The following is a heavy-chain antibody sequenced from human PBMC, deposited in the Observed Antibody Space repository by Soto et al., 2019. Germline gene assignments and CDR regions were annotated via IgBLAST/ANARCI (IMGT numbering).Heavy chain of an antibody. Sequence: QVQLQESGPGLVKPSETLSLTCTVSGVSISNNYWSWIRQPPGKGLEWIGYSYYNGNTNYSPSLKSRVTMSVDTSRNQNALKSTTVTAADTAVYYCTRANWYSEYWGQGTLVTVSS. J-gene: IGHJ4*02. CDR3: TRANWYSEY. D-gene: IGHD1-7*01. CDR2: SYYNGNT. CDR1: GVSISNNY. V-gene: IGHV4-59*01.